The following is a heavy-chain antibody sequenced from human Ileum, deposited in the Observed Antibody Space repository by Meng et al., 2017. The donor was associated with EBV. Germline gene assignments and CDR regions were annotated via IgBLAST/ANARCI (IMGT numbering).Heavy chain of an antibody. CDR1: GGSFSGYY. J-gene: IGHJ4*02. Sequence: QAQIPEWGSGVLKPSKTLSLTCAVSGGSFSGYYWSWIRQPPGKGLEWIGEINHSGSTNYNPSLKSRVTISVDTSKTQFSLKLSSVTAADTAVYYCARDGYSSGSDWGQGTLVTVSS. CDR2: INHSGST. D-gene: IGHD6-19*01. V-gene: IGHV4-34*01. CDR3: ARDGYSSGSD.